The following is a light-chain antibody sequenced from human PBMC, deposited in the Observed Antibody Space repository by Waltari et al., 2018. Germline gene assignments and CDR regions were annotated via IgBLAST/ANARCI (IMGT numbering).Light chain of an antibody. Sequence: QSALTQPASVSGSPGQSIPISCSGPRSDVGSYNLASWYEQHPGKAPKLMIYEVNQRPSGVSNRFSGSKSDNTASLTISGLRTEDEADYYCCSYAGSGTWVFGVGTKLTVL. CDR3: CSYAGSGTWV. J-gene: IGLJ3*02. CDR2: EVN. V-gene: IGLV2-23*02. CDR1: RSDVGSYNL.